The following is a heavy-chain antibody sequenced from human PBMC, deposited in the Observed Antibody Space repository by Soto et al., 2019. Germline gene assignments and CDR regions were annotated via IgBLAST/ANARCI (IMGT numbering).Heavy chain of an antibody. Sequence: EVQLVESGGGLVKPGGSLRLSCAASGFTFSNAWMSWVRQAPGKGLEWVGRIKSKTDGGTTDYAAPVKGRFTISRDDSKNTLYLQMNSLKTENTAVYYFPRPPTVTTLVAYWGQETLVTVSS. CDR3: PRPPTVTTLVAY. CDR2: IKSKTDGGTT. V-gene: IGHV3-15*01. J-gene: IGHJ4*02. D-gene: IGHD4-17*01. CDR1: GFTFSNAW.